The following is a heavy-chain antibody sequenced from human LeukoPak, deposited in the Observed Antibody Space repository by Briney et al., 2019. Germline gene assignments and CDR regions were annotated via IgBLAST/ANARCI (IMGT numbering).Heavy chain of an antibody. D-gene: IGHD3-22*01. CDR3: ARCSTCARSSGYYDAFDI. J-gene: IGHJ3*02. V-gene: IGHV5-51*01. CDR2: IYPGASDI. CDR1: GGYW. Sequence: GESLKISCKDSGGYWIGWVRQMHGKGLEWMGIIYPGASDIRYSPSFQGQVTISADGSISTAYLQWSSLKASDTAMYYCARCSTCARSSGYYDAFDIWGQGTMVTVSS.